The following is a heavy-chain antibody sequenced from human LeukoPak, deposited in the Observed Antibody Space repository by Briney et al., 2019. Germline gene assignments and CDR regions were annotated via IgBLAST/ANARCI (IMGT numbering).Heavy chain of an antibody. V-gene: IGHV3-11*01. CDR2: ISSSGSTI. Sequence: GGSLRLSFAASGFTFSDYYMSWIRQAPGKGLEWVSYISSSGSTIYYADSVKGRFTISRDNAKNSLYLQMNSLRAEDTAVYYCARDLIRGARSFDYWGQGTLVTVSS. J-gene: IGHJ4*02. CDR3: ARDLIRGARSFDY. D-gene: IGHD3-10*01. CDR1: GFTFSDYY.